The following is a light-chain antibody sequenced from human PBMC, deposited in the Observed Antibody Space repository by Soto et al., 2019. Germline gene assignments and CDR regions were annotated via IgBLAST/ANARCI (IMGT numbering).Light chain of an antibody. CDR3: QQYARSSWT. Sequence: DIVLTQSPDTLSLSPGERVTLSCRASQRVSLSYLVWYQQKPGQAPRLLIYDSSTRASGVPDRFDGGGSGTDFTLTNTSLEHEDSAVYYCQQYARSSWTLGQGTKLEIK. CDR1: QRVSLSY. V-gene: IGKV3-20*01. J-gene: IGKJ2*02. CDR2: DSS.